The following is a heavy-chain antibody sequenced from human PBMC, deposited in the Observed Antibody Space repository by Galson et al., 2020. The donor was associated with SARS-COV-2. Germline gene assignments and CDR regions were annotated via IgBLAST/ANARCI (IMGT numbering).Heavy chain of an antibody. CDR2: VYPSGTT. D-gene: IGHD3-22*01. Sequence: SATLSLTCTVSGYSVSTTNYWGWVRQPPGRGLEWIGSVYPSGTTYYNPSLKSRVTISVDTSKNQFSLRLDSVTAADTALSYCARQGVNMIVLVTVPGWYFDLWGRGTLVTVSS. J-gene: IGHJ2*01. V-gene: IGHV4-38-2*02. CDR3: ARQGVNMIVLVTVPGWYFDL. CDR1: GYSVSTTNY.